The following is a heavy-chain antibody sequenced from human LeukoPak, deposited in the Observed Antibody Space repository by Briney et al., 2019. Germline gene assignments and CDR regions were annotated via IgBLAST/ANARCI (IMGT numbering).Heavy chain of an antibody. V-gene: IGHV3-15*01. CDR1: AWTFSNSW. CDR3: TREPRSWFFDY. D-gene: IGHD6-13*01. CDR2: IKRKTEGGTT. J-gene: IGHJ4*02. Sequence: PGGSLRLSCVVSAWTFSNSWMTWVRQAPGEGLEWVGRIKRKTEGGTTDYAAPVKGRFTISRDNSKNTLYLQMGSLRAEDMAVYYCTREPRSWFFDYWGQGTLVTVSS.